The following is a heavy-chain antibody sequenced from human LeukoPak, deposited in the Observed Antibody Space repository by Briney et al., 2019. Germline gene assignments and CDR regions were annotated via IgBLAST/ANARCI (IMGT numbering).Heavy chain of an antibody. D-gene: IGHD6-13*01. CDR3: ARDSSSWDAFDI. CDR2: IYSGGST. Sequence: PGGSLRLSCAASGFTVSSNCMSWVRQAPGKGLEWVSVIYSGGSTYYADSVKGRFTISRDNSKNTLYLQMNSLRAEDTAVYYCARDSSSWDAFDIWGQGTMVTVSS. V-gene: IGHV3-66*01. J-gene: IGHJ3*02. CDR1: GFTVSSNC.